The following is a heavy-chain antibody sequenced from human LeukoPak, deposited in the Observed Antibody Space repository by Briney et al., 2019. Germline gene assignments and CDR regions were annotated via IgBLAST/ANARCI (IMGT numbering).Heavy chain of an antibody. CDR1: GYTFTGYY. V-gene: IGHV1-2*02. J-gene: IGHJ4*02. D-gene: IGHD4-23*01. CDR3: ARGLRGLTPGGNDY. Sequence: GASVKVSCKASGYTFTGYYMHWVRQAPGQGLEWMGRINPNSGGTNYAQKFQGRVTMTRDTSISTAYMELSRLRSDDTAVYYCARGLRGLTPGGNDYWGQGTLVTVSS. CDR2: INPNSGGT.